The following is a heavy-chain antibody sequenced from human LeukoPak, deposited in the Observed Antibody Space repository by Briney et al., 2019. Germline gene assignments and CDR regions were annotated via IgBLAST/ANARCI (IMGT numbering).Heavy chain of an antibody. CDR1: GFMFSNYY. Sequence: GGSLRLSCVGSGFMFSNYYMYWVRQAPGKGLVWVSRIKNAGIDTIYADSVKGRFTVSRDDAKNTVYLQMSSLRAEDTAVYYCARGGYGHNMDVWGEGTTVTVSS. CDR3: ARGGYGHNMDV. J-gene: IGHJ6*03. D-gene: IGHD3-10*01. V-gene: IGHV3-74*01. CDR2: IKNAGIDT.